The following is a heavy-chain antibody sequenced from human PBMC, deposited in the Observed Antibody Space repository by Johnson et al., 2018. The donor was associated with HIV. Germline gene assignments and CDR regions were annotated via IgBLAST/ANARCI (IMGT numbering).Heavy chain of an antibody. V-gene: IGHV3-11*04. CDR2: ISSSGSTI. Sequence: QVQLVESGGGLVQPGGSLRLSCAASGLTFSDYDMSWIRQAPGKGLEWVSYISSSGSTIYYADSVEGRFTISRDNAKKSLYLQMNSLIAEDTAVYYCARNDLRPAAKGVAFAIWGQGTTDTVSS. CDR1: GLTFSDYD. D-gene: IGHD2-2*01. CDR3: ARNDLRPAAKGVAFAI. J-gene: IGHJ3*02.